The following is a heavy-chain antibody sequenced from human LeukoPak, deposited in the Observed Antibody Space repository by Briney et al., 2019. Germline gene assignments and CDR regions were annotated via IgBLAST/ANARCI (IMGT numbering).Heavy chain of an antibody. V-gene: IGHV3-30*18. Sequence: GRSLRLYCAASGFTFSSYGMHWVRQAPGKGLEWVAVISYDGSNKYYADSVKGRFTISRDNSKNTLYLQMNSLRAEDTAVYYCAKLGGKEQLVHYGMDVWGQGTTVTVSS. J-gene: IGHJ6*02. D-gene: IGHD6-6*01. CDR1: GFTFSSYG. CDR2: ISYDGSNK. CDR3: AKLGGKEQLVHYGMDV.